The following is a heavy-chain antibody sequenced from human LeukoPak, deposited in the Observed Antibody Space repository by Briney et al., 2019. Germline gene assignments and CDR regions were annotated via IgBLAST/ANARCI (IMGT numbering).Heavy chain of an antibody. CDR3: ASSSGIRHLGY. V-gene: IGHV4-61*01. D-gene: IGHD3-10*01. CDR1: GGSVSSGSYY. Sequence: SETLSLTCTVSGGSVSSGSYYWSWIRQPPGKGLEWIGFIYYSGSTNYNPSLKSRVTISVDTSKSQFSLNLDSVTAADTAVYYCASSSGIRHLGYWGQGTLVTVSS. CDR2: IYYSGST. J-gene: IGHJ4*02.